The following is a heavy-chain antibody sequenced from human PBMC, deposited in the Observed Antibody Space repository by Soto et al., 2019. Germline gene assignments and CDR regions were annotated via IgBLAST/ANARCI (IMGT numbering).Heavy chain of an antibody. Sequence: SETLSLTCTVSGGSISNNNYFWSWIRQHPGKGLEWIGYIHYRGSAYYNPSLSGRVTILVDTTKNQFSMKLSSVTAADTAMYYCAREVNVPADADAFDIWGQGTMVTVSS. J-gene: IGHJ3*02. V-gene: IGHV4-31*03. CDR3: AREVNVPADADAFDI. CDR2: IHYRGSA. CDR1: GGSISNNNYF. D-gene: IGHD2-2*01.